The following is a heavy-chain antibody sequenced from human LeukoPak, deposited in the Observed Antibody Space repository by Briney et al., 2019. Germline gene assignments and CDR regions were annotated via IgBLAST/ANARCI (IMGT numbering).Heavy chain of an antibody. D-gene: IGHD5-12*01. CDR1: RFTFSTYA. Sequence: GGSLRLSCAASRFTFSTYAMHWVRQAPGKGLEWVAVISYDGSNKYYADSVKGRFTISRDNSKNTLYLQMNSLRAEDTALYYCARGEKGDIVATIDWGQGTLVTVSS. CDR2: ISYDGSNK. J-gene: IGHJ4*02. V-gene: IGHV3-30*04. CDR3: ARGEKGDIVATID.